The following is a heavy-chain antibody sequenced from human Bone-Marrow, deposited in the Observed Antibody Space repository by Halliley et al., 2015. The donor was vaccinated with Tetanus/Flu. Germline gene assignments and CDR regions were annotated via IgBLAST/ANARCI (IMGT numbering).Heavy chain of an antibody. D-gene: IGHD5-12*01. CDR2: IYYSGST. J-gene: IGHJ3*02. CDR3: ARHLLRDGYNFWGAFDI. Sequence: TLSLTCSVSGGSISSYYWSWIRQPPGKGLEWIGYIYYSGSTNYNPSLKSRVTISVDTSKNQFSLKLSSVTAADTATYYCARHLLRDGYNFWGAFDIWGQGTVVTVSS. V-gene: IGHV4-59*08. CDR1: GGSISSYY.